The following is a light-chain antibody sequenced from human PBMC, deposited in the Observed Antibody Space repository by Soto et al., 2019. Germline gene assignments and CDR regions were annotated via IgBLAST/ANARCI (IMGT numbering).Light chain of an antibody. J-gene: IGKJ4*01. Sequence: EIVVTQSPATLYVSPGERATLSCRVSQSVSSNLAWYHQKPCQAPRLLIYGASTRATGIPARFSGSGSGTEFTLTISSLQSEDFTVYYCQQYNNWPLTFGGGTKVEIE. CDR3: QQYNNWPLT. V-gene: IGKV3-15*01. CDR2: GAS. CDR1: QSVSSN.